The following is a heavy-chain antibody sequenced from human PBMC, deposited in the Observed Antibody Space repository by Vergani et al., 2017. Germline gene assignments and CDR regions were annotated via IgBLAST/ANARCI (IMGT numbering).Heavy chain of an antibody. J-gene: IGHJ2*01. CDR1: GGSISSSSYY. V-gene: IGHV4-39*01. CDR2: IYYSGST. D-gene: IGHD3-3*01. Sequence: QLQLQESGPGLVKPSETLSLTCTVSGGSISSSSYYWGWIRQPPGKGLEWIGSIYYSGSTYYNPSLKSRVTISVDTSKNQFSLKLSSVTAADTAVYYCARQKSDFGVVIAYWYFDLWGRGTLVTVSS. CDR3: ARQKSDFGVVIAYWYFDL.